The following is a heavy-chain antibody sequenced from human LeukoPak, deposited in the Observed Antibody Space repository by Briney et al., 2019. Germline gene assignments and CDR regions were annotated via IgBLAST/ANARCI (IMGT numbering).Heavy chain of an antibody. J-gene: IGHJ6*02. CDR2: ISSSSSTI. CDR1: GFTFSSYS. D-gene: IGHD2-15*01. V-gene: IGHV3-48*02. CDR3: ARDLVVVAASGMDV. Sequence: GGSLRLSCAASGFTFSSYSINWVRQAPGKGLEWVSYISSSSSTIYYADSVKGRFTISRDNAKNSLYLQMNSLRDEDTAVYYCARDLVVVAASGMDVWGQGTTVTVSS.